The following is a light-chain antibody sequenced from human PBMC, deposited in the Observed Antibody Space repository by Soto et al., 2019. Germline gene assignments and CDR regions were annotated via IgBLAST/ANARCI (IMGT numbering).Light chain of an antibody. CDR2: EAS. CDR3: QQYNNWPRT. CDR1: QSVGSN. J-gene: IGKJ1*01. Sequence: EIIMTQSPATLSVSPGERATLSCRASQSVGSNLAWYQQKPGQAPRLLIYEASTRANAITARFSGFGSGTEFTLTISSLHSEDFADYYCQQYNNWPRTFGHGTKVDIK. V-gene: IGKV3-15*01.